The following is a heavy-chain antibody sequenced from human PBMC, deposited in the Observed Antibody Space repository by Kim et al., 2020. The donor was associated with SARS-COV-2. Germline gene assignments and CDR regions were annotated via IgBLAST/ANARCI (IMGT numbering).Heavy chain of an antibody. CDR2: ISWNSGSI. V-gene: IGHV3-9*01. J-gene: IGHJ6*03. CDR1: GFTFDDYA. Sequence: GGSLRLSCAASGFTFDDYAMHWVRQAPGKGLEWVSGISWNSGSIGYADSVKGRFTISRDNAKNSLYLQMNSLRAEDTALYYCAKEAAARWGYYYYMDVWG. D-gene: IGHD6-13*01. CDR3: AKEAAARWGYYYYMDV.